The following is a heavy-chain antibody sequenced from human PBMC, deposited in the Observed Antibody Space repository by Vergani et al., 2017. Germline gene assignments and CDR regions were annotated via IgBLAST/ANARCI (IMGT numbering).Heavy chain of an antibody. CDR3: ARDSPGKGAFDI. V-gene: IGHV3-30*14. Sequence: QVQLVESGGGVVQPGRSLRLSCAASGFTFSSYAMHWVRQAPGKGLEWVAVISYDGSNKYYADSVKGRFTISRDNSKNTLYLQMNSLRAEDTAVYYCARDSPGKGAFDIWGQGTMVTVSS. CDR2: ISYDGSNK. CDR1: GFTFSSYA. J-gene: IGHJ3*02.